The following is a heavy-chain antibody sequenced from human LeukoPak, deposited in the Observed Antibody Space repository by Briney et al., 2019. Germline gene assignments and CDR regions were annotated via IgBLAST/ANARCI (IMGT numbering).Heavy chain of an antibody. CDR2: ISTSSSYI. Sequence: GGSLRLSCAASGFEFSTYSMNWVRQAPGKGLEWVSSISTSSSYIYYADSVKGRFTISRDNAKNSLFLQMNSLRAEDTAVYYCARGGEMATQLFFYLDYWGQGTLVTVSS. V-gene: IGHV3-21*01. D-gene: IGHD5-24*01. CDR1: GFEFSTYS. CDR3: ARGGEMATQLFFYLDY. J-gene: IGHJ4*02.